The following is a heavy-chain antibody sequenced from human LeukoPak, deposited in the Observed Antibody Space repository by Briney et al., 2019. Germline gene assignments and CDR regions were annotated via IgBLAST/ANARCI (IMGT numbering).Heavy chain of an antibody. CDR2: ISGSGGST. CDR3: AKEQIRFLEWIPGDY. CDR1: GCTFSSYA. D-gene: IGHD3-3*01. J-gene: IGHJ4*02. Sequence: PGGSLRLSCAASGCTFSSYAMSWVRQAPRKGLEWVSAISGSGGSTYYADSVKGRFTISRDNSKNTLYLQMNSLRAEDTAVYYCAKEQIRFLEWIPGDYWGQGTLVTVSS. V-gene: IGHV3-23*01.